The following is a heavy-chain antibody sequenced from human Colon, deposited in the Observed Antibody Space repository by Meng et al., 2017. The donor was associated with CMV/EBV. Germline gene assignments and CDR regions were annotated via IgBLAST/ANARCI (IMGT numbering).Heavy chain of an antibody. CDR1: GVSFNRFW. CDR2: INTDSTGT. Sequence: GGSLRLSCVDSGVSFNRFWMHWVRQAPGKGRGWVARINTDSTGTWYADSVKGRFTISRDNAKNTLYMEMTRLRAEDTAVYDSEREGRAHLTGMDVWGQGTTVTVSS. J-gene: IGHJ6*02. V-gene: IGHV3-74*01. D-gene: IGHD4/OR15-4a*01. CDR3: EREGRAHLTGMDV.